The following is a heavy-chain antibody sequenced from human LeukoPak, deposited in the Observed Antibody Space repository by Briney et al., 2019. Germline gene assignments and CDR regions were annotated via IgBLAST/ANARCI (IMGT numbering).Heavy chain of an antibody. CDR1: GFIFSDYE. CDR2: ILADGTTT. D-gene: IGHD1-7*01. V-gene: IGHV3-74*03. Sequence: PGGSLRLSCAASGFIFSDYEMYWVRQAPGKGLVWVSRILADGTTTMYADSVKGRFTISRDNAKNTLYLQMNSLRAEDTAAYYCARGNYGFDYWGQGTWSSSAQ. CDR3: ARGNYGFDY. J-gene: IGHJ4*02.